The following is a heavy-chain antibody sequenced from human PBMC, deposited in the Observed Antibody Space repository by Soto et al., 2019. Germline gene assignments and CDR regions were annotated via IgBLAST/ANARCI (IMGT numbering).Heavy chain of an antibody. V-gene: IGHV4-39*01. J-gene: IGHJ5*02. CDR3: ARVSFDHFVHWFDP. D-gene: IGHD3-9*01. CDR2: INYNGNT. CDR1: SGSIRSSTYY. Sequence: PSETLSLTCTVSSGSIRSSTYYWGWIRQPPGKGLEGIGTINYNGNTYYRQSLKSRVTISVDTSKNQFSLMLNSVTPEDTAVYYCARVSFDHFVHWFDPWGQGTLVTVSS.